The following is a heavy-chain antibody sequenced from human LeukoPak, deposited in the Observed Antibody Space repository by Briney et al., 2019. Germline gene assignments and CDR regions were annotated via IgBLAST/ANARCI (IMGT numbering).Heavy chain of an antibody. J-gene: IGHJ4*02. D-gene: IGHD6-19*01. CDR1: GGTFSSYA. CDR3: ARREEAVAGLTSFDY. CDR2: IIPIFGTA. V-gene: IGHV1-69*13. Sequence: SVKVSCKASGGTFSSYAISWVRQAPGQGLEWMGGIIPIFGTANYAQKFQGRVTITADESTSTAYMELSSLRSEDTAVYYCARREEAVAGLTSFDYWGQGTLVTVSS.